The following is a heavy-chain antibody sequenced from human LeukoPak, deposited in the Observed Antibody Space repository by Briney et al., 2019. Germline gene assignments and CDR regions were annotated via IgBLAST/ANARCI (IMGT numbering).Heavy chain of an antibody. CDR1: GFTFSSYG. CDR3: ARDKIELRRRYFDY. Sequence: PGGSLRLSCAASGFTFSSYGMHWVRQAPGKGLEWVAVISYDGSNKYYADSVKGRFTISRDNSKNTLYLQMNSLRAEDTAVYYCARDKIELRRRYFDYWGQGTLVTVSS. J-gene: IGHJ4*02. V-gene: IGHV3-30*19. CDR2: ISYDGSNK. D-gene: IGHD5-18*01.